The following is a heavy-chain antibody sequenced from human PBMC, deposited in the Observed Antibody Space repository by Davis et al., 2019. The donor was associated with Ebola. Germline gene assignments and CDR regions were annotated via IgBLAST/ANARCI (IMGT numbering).Heavy chain of an antibody. Sequence: GESLKISCAASGFTFSSYGMHWVCQAPGKGLEWVANIKQDGSEKYYVDSVKGRFTISRDNAKNSLYLQMNSLRAEDTAVYYCARKTGYWGQGTLVTVSS. CDR2: IKQDGSEK. V-gene: IGHV3-7*01. J-gene: IGHJ4*02. CDR3: ARKTGY. CDR1: GFTFSSYG.